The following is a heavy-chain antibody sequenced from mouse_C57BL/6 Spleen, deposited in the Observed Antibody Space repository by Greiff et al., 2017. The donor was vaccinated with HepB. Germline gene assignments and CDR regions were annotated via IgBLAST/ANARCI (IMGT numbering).Heavy chain of an antibody. CDR3: ARRDYYGSSYGDY. J-gene: IGHJ2*01. D-gene: IGHD1-1*01. CDR2: IDPSDSYT. V-gene: IGHV1-50*01. Sequence: QVQLQQPGAELVKPGASVKLSCKASGYTFTSYWMQWVKQRPGQGLEWIGEIDPSDSYTNYNQKFKGKATLTVDTSSSTAYMQLSSLTSEDSAVYYCARRDYYGSSYGDYWGQGTTLTVSS. CDR1: GYTFTSYW.